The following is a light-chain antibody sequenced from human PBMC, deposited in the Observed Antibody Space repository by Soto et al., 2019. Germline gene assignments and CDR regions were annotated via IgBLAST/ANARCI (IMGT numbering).Light chain of an antibody. CDR1: QSLRSSY. CDR2: GAS. V-gene: IGKV3-20*01. CDR3: QQYGTSPLT. Sequence: IVLTQSPGTLSLSPAERASLSCRASQSLRSSYLAWYQQKPGQGPRLXIYGASSRATGIPDSFSGSGSGTDFTLSISRLHPEDVAVYYCQQYGTSPLTLGGGTKVDI. J-gene: IGKJ4*01.